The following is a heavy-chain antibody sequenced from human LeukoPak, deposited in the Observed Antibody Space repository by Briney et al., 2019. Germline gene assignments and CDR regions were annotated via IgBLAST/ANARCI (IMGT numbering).Heavy chain of an antibody. D-gene: IGHD3-10*01. V-gene: IGHV3-15*01. Sequence: GGSLRLSCAASGFSFSYAWMGWVRQAPGKGLEWVGRIKTRPEGGTTDYAEPVKGRFTIYRDDSENTVSLQMNSLKTEDTAVYYCTTDAGVSLVRGVLIKSYWGQGTLVIVSS. CDR1: GFSFSYAW. CDR2: IKTRPEGGTT. CDR3: TTDAGVSLVRGVLIKSY. J-gene: IGHJ4*02.